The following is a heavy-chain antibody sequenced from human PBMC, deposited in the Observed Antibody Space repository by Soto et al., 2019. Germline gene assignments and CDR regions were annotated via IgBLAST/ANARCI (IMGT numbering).Heavy chain of an antibody. CDR2: IYTSGST. CDR1: GGSISSYY. J-gene: IGHJ6*02. CDR3: ARDQRDDSSGYYSYYYYGMDV. D-gene: IGHD3-22*01. V-gene: IGHV4-4*07. Sequence: SETLSLTCTVSGGSISSYYWSWIRQPAGKGLEWIGRIYTSGSTNYNPSLKSRVTMSVDTSKNQFSLKLSSVTAADTAVYYCARDQRDDSSGYYSYYYYGMDVWGQGTTVT.